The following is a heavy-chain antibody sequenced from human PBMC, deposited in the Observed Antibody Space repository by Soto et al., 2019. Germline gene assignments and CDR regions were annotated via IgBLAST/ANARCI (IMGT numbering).Heavy chain of an antibody. J-gene: IGHJ4*02. D-gene: IGHD2-15*01. Sequence: QVQLVQSGAEVKKPGASVKVSCKASGYTFTSYAMHWVRQAPGQRLEWMGWINAGNGNTKYSQKFQGGVTITRDTSASTAYMELSSLRSEDTAVYYCARPYCSGGSCYSPKYWGQGTLVTVSS. CDR1: GYTFTSYA. V-gene: IGHV1-3*01. CDR3: ARPYCSGGSCYSPKY. CDR2: INAGNGNT.